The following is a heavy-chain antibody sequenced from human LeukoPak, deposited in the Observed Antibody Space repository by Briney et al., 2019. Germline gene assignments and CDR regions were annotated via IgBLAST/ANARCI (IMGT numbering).Heavy chain of an antibody. Sequence: PGGSLRLSXAASGFTFSYYGIHWVRQAPGKGLEWVSFIQSDGSTEDYSDSVKGRFTVSRDNSKNAVYLQMNSLRTEDTAMYFCGRDLSQTSPVGGVEFRGQGTLVTVSS. CDR2: IQSDGSTE. V-gene: IGHV3-30*02. CDR3: GRDLSQTSPVGGVEF. CDR1: GFTFSYYG. J-gene: IGHJ4*02. D-gene: IGHD3-16*01.